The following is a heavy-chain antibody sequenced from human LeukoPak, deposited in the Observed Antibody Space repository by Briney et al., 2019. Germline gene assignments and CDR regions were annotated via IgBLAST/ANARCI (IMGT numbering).Heavy chain of an antibody. CDR1: GGTFSSYA. CDR2: IIPILGIA. D-gene: IGHD3-3*02. V-gene: IGHV1-69*04. CDR3: ARGVLAHYGMDV. Sequence: SVKVSCKPSGGTFSSYAISWVRQAPGQGLEWMGRIIPILGIANYAQKFQGRVTITADKSTSTAYMELSSLRSEDTAVYYCARGVLAHYGMDVWGQGTTVTVSS. J-gene: IGHJ6*02.